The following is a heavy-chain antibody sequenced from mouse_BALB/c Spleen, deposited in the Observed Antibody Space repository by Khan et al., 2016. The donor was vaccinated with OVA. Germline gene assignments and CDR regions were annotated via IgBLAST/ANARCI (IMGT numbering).Heavy chain of an antibody. Sequence: QVQLQQSGPQLVRPGASVKISCKASDYSFTSYWMHWVKQRPGQGLEWIGMIDPSDSEIRLNQKFKDKATLTVDKSSSTAYMQLSSPTSEDSAVYYCGTGGEGGPWFAYGGQGTLVTVSA. CDR1: DYSFTSYW. V-gene: IGHV1-74*01. CDR3: GTGGEGGPWFAY. J-gene: IGHJ3*01. CDR2: IDPSDSEI.